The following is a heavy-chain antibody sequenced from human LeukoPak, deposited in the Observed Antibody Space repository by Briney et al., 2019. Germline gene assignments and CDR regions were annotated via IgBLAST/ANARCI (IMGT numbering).Heavy chain of an antibody. CDR3: ARELGGIYFDY. Sequence: SQTLSLACTVSDASISGYYWSCIRQPPGKGLEWIGSIHFSGSTNYNPSLRSRVTISVDTSKNQLSLKLSSVTAADTAVYYCARELGGIYFDYWGQGTLVTVSS. CDR1: DASISGYY. J-gene: IGHJ4*02. V-gene: IGHV4-59*01. D-gene: IGHD1-26*01. CDR2: IHFSGST.